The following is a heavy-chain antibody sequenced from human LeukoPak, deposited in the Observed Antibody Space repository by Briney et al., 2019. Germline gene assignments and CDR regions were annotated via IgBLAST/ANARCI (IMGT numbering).Heavy chain of an antibody. CDR1: GYTFTSYG. D-gene: IGHD4-23*01. CDR3: ATPHYTVETYYYGMDV. Sequence: ASVKVSCKASGYTFTSYGISWVRQATGQGLEWMGWMNPNSGNTGYAQKFQGRVTMTRNTSISTAYMELSSLRSEDTAVYYCATPHYTVETYYYGMDVWGQGTTVTVSS. J-gene: IGHJ6*02. CDR2: MNPNSGNT. V-gene: IGHV1-8*02.